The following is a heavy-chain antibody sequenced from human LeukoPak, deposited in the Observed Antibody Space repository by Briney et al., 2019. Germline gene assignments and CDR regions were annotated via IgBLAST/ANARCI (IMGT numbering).Heavy chain of an antibody. J-gene: IGHJ5*02. CDR3: ATLTGTQLSP. D-gene: IGHD1-7*01. CDR2: IYYSGST. CDR1: GGSISSSSYY. V-gene: IGHV4-39*07. Sequence: SETLSHTCTVSGGSISSSSYYWGWIRQPPGKGLEWIGSIYYSGSTYYNPSLKSRVTISVDTSKNQFSLKLSSVTAADTAVYYCATLTGTQLSPFGQGTLVTVSS.